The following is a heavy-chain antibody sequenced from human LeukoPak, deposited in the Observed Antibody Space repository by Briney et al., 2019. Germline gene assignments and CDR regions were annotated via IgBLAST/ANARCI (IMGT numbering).Heavy chain of an antibody. J-gene: IGHJ5*02. CDR3: AREGDSISVGWFDP. CDR2: ISSSGSTI. Sequence: GGSLRLSCAVSGFTFSDYYMNWIRQAPGKGLEWVSYISSSGSTIYYADSVKGRFTISRDNAKNSLYLQMNSLRADDTAVYYCAREGDSISVGWFDPWGQGTLVTVSS. CDR1: GFTFSDYY. D-gene: IGHD6-13*01. V-gene: IGHV3-11*01.